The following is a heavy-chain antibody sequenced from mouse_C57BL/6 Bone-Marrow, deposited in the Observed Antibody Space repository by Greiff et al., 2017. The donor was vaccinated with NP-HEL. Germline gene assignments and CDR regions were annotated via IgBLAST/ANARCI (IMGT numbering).Heavy chain of an antibody. V-gene: IGHV1-80*01. D-gene: IGHD1-1*01. J-gene: IGHJ4*01. CDR3: ARGKIYYYGSSSMDY. CDR1: GYAFSSYW. CDR2: IYPGDGDT. Sequence: QVQLQQSGAELVKPGASVKISCKASGYAFSSYWMNWVKQRPGKGLEWIGQIYPGDGDTNYNGKFKGKATLTADKSSSTAYMQLSSLTSEDSAVYFCARGKIYYYGSSSMDYWGQGTSVTVSS.